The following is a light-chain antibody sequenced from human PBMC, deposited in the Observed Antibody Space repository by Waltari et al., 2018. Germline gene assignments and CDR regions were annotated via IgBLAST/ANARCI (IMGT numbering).Light chain of an antibody. CDR1: SSDVDDYNF. J-gene: IGLJ2*01. Sequence: QSALTQPASVSGSPGQSITISCTGTSSDVDDYNFVSWYQQPPGKAPKLMIYDVSKRPSGVSNRFSGSKSGNTASLTISGLQAEDEADYYCCSYAGSITHVVFGGGTKLTVL. CDR3: CSYAGSITHVV. V-gene: IGLV2-23*02. CDR2: DVS.